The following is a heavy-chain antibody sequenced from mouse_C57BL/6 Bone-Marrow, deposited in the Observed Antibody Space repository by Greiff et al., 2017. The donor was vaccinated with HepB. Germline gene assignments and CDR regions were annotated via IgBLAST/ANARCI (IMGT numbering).Heavy chain of an antibody. J-gene: IGHJ3*01. D-gene: IGHD1-1*01. CDR1: GYTFTSYG. CDR3: AREDYGSSSWFAY. Sequence: QVQLKESGAELARPGASVKLSCKASGYTFTSYGISWVKQRTGQGLEWIGEIYPRSGTTYYNEKFKGKATLTADKSSSTAYMELRSLTSEDSAVYFCAREDYGSSSWFAYWGQGTLVTVSA. V-gene: IGHV1-81*01. CDR2: IYPRSGTT.